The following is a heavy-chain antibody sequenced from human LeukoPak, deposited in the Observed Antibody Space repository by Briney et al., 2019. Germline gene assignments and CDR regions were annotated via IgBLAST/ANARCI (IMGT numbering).Heavy chain of an antibody. CDR3: ARTDSSGWPDYYYYGMDV. CDR2: IYYSGST. CDR1: GGSISSGDYY. V-gene: IGHV4-30-4*02. D-gene: IGHD6-19*01. Sequence: SETLSLTCTVSGGSISSGDYYWSWIRQPPGKGLEWIGYIYYSGSTYYNPSLKSRVTISVDTSKNQFSLKLSSVTAADTAVYYCARTDSSGWPDYYYYGMDVWGQGTTVTVSS. J-gene: IGHJ6*02.